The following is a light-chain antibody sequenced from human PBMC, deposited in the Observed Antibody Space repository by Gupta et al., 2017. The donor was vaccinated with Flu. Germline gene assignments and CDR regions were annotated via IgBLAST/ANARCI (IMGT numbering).Light chain of an antibody. J-gene: IGKJ2*01. CDR1: QSISTW. CDR2: KAS. Sequence: PSTLSASVSDTVTITCRASQSISTWLAWYQQKSGKAPKLLIYKASTLGSGVPSRFGGSGSGTEFSLTITGLQPDDSATYYCQQYHSLLYTFGQGTKLQIK. V-gene: IGKV1-5*03. CDR3: QQYHSLLYT.